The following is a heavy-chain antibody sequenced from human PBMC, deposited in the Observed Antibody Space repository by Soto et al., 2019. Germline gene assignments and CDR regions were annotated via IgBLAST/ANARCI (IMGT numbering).Heavy chain of an antibody. V-gene: IGHV1-69*13. CDR2: IIPIFGTA. CDR1: GGTFSSYA. CDR3: ARGSVDYGSGSYSFDY. Sequence: SVKVSCKASGGTFSSYAISWVRQAPGQGLEWMGGIIPIFGTANYAQKFQGRVTITADESTSTAYMELSSLRSEDTAVYYCARGSVDYGSGSYSFDYWGKGTLVTVSS. J-gene: IGHJ4*02. D-gene: IGHD3-10*01.